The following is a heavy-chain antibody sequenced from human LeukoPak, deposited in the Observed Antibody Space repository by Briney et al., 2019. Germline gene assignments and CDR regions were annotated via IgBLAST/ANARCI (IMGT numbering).Heavy chain of an antibody. CDR2: IYPGDTDK. V-gene: IGHV5-51*01. CDR1: GYSFISYC. J-gene: IGHJ3*02. D-gene: IGHD1-26*01. Sequence: GGCLKSSCKGAGYSFISYCVGWGRAMRGKKVERMGIIYPGDTDKRYSACFQGQCTISADKSICAAYLQWSSLKPSDTAMYYCASRYRYSGSPHAFDIWGQGTMVTVSS. CDR3: ASRYRYSGSPHAFDI.